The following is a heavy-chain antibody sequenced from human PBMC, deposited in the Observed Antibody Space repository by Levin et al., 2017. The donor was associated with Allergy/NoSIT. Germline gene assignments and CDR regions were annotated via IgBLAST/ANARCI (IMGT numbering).Heavy chain of an antibody. Sequence: SQTLSLTCAISGDSVSNSGVALNWIRQSPSRGLEWLGRTYYRSRWYTDFAVSVKSRIIINADTSKNHFSLQLKSVTPEDTAVYYCATGRRWLVGVGAKHTSHAFDVWGQGTMVTVSS. J-gene: IGHJ3*01. D-gene: IGHD1-26*01. CDR3: ATGRRWLVGVGAKHTSHAFDV. V-gene: IGHV6-1*01. CDR1: GDSVSNSGVA. CDR2: TYYRSRWYT.